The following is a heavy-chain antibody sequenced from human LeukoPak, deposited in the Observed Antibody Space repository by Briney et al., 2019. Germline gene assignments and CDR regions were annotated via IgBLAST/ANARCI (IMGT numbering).Heavy chain of an antibody. Sequence: GGSLRLSCAASGFMFSSYGMHWVRQAPGKGLEWVAFIRSDASNKYYADSVKGRFTISRNNSKNTVHLQMNSLSSEDTAVYYCAKALQEMTMVTNVIDYWGQGTLVTVSS. D-gene: IGHD4-17*01. CDR3: AKALQEMTMVTNVIDY. J-gene: IGHJ4*02. CDR2: IRSDASNK. CDR1: GFMFSSYG. V-gene: IGHV3-30*02.